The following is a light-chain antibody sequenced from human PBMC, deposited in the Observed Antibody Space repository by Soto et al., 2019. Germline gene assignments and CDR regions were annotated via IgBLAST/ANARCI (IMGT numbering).Light chain of an antibody. V-gene: IGLV1-40*01. CDR1: SSNIGSTYD. CDR3: QSYDDSLSVHYV. Sequence: QSVLTQPASVSGSPGQRVTLSCTGSSSNIGSTYDVQWYQQLPGTAPKLLIHGNTDRPSGVPDRFSGSKSGTSASLAITGLQADDEADYYCQSYDDSLSVHYVFGTGTKLTVL. CDR2: GNT. J-gene: IGLJ1*01.